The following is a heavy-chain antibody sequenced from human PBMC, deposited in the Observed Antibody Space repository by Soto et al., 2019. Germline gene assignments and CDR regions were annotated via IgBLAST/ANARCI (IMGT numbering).Heavy chain of an antibody. Sequence: ASVKGYCKASGYTFTSYGIYWVRQAPGQRLEWIGWINTGNGNTRLSQRFQGRVTFTRDTSASTAYMELSSLRSEDTAVYYCARDGYIDFWSIIKGVSNWLDPWGQGTLVTVSS. CDR2: INTGNGNT. CDR1: GYTFTSYG. J-gene: IGHJ5*02. D-gene: IGHD3-3*01. CDR3: ARDGYIDFWSIIKGVSNWLDP. V-gene: IGHV1-3*04.